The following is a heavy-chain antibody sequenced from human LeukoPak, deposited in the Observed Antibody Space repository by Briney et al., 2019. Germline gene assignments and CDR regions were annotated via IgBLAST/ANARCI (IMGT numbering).Heavy chain of an antibody. CDR1: GYSFTSYR. V-gene: IGHV5-51*01. D-gene: IGHD6-6*01. CDR2: IYPGDSDT. Sequence: GESLKISCKGSGYSFTSYRIGWVRQMPGKGLEWMGIIYPGDSDTGYSPSFQGQVTISADKSISTAYLQWSSLKASDTAMYYCARRARGSSSSDGYFDYWGQGTLVTVSS. CDR3: ARRARGSSSSDGYFDY. J-gene: IGHJ4*02.